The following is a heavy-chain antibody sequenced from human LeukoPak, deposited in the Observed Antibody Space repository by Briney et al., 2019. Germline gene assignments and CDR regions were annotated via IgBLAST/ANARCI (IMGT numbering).Heavy chain of an antibody. Sequence: ASVKVSRKASGYTSTSYDINWVRQATGQGLEWMGWMNPNSGNTGYAQKFQGRVTMTRNTSISTAYMELSSLRSEDTAVYYCARASGDVLWFGELLYHYGMDVWGQGTTVTVSS. CDR1: GYTSTSYD. CDR3: ARASGDVLWFGELLYHYGMDV. J-gene: IGHJ6*02. D-gene: IGHD3-10*01. V-gene: IGHV1-8*01. CDR2: MNPNSGNT.